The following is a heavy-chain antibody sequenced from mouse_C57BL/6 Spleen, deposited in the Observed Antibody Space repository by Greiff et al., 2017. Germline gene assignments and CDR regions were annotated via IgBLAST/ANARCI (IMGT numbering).Heavy chain of an antibody. V-gene: IGHV1-62-2*01. CDR1: GYTFTEYT. CDR3: ARHEGGYGNYCYFDG. D-gene: IGHD2-10*02. J-gene: IGHJ1*03. Sequence: QVQLKESGAELVKPGASVKLSCKASGYTFTEYTIHWVKQRPGQGLEWIGWFYPGGGSIKYNEKFKDKATLTAAESSSTVYMALSRCTAEDSAVYVCARHEGGYGNYCYFDGWGTGTTVTVSS. CDR2: FYPGGGSI.